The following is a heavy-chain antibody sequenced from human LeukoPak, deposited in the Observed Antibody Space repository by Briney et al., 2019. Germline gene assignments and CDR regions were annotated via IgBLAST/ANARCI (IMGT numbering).Heavy chain of an antibody. Sequence: SETLSHTCTASGGSISSHYWSWIRQPPGKGLEWIGYIYYSGSTNYNPSLKSRVTISVDTSKNQFSLKLSSVTAADTAVYYCARGVRGGNYVNYYYYYMDVWGKGTTVTVSS. CDR1: GGSISSHY. J-gene: IGHJ6*03. CDR2: IYYSGST. V-gene: IGHV4-59*11. D-gene: IGHD4-11*01. CDR3: ARGVRGGNYVNYYYYYMDV.